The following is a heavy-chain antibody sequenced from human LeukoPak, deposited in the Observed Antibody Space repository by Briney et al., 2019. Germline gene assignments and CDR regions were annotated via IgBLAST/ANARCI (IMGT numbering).Heavy chain of an antibody. Sequence: GGSLRLSCAASGFTFDDYGMSWVRQGPGKGLEWVSAINRNGDSTGYADSVKGRFTISRDNAKNSLYLQMNSLRAEDTAVYYCARDDRYYYDSSGYYYLPCFDYWGQGTLVTVSS. CDR2: INRNGDST. J-gene: IGHJ4*02. CDR3: ARDDRYYYDSSGYYYLPCFDY. CDR1: GFTFDDYG. D-gene: IGHD3-22*01. V-gene: IGHV3-20*04.